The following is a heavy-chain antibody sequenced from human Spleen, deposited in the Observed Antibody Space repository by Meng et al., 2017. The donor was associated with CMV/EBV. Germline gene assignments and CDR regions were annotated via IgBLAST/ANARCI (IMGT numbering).Heavy chain of an antibody. J-gene: IGHJ4*02. CDR2: VSTHNGNT. CDR1: YTYVSYG. V-gene: IGHV1-18*01. D-gene: IGHD2-2*01. CDR3: ARSPVLYCSSSSCSLDH. Sequence: YTYVSYGISWVRQAPGQGLEWLGWVSTHNGNTKYAERFQGRVTMTRDTSTRTAYMELRSLRSDDTAVYYCARSPVLYCSSSSCSLDHWGQGILVTVSS.